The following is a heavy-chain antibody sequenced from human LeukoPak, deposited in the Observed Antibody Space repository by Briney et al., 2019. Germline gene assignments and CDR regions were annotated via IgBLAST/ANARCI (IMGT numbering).Heavy chain of an antibody. CDR1: GFTFSSYW. CDR2: IKQDGSEK. V-gene: IGHV3-7*01. J-gene: IGHJ4*02. Sequence: GGSLRLSCAASGFTFSSYWMSWVRQAPGKGLEWVANIKQDGSEKYYVDSVKGRFTISRDNAKNSLYLQMNSLRAEGTAVYYCARVGSGWYWGYFDYWGQGTLVTVSS. D-gene: IGHD6-19*01. CDR3: ARVGSGWYWGYFDY.